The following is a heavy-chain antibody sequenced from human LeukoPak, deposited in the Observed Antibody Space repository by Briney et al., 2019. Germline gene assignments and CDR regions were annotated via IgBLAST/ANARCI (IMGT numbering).Heavy chain of an antibody. V-gene: IGHV3-53*01. J-gene: IGHJ4*02. CDR1: GFTVSSNY. D-gene: IGHD3-10*01. Sequence: GGSLRLSCAASGFTVSSNYMSWVRQAPGKGLEWVSVIYSGGSTYYADSVKGRFTISRDNSKNTLYLQMNSLRAEDTAVYYCARIGITMVRGVWGFDYWGQGTLVTVSS. CDR3: ARIGITMVRGVWGFDY. CDR2: IYSGGST.